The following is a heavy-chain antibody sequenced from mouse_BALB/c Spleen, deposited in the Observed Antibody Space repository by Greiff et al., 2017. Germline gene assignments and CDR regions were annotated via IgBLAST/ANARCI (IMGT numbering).Heavy chain of an antibody. J-gene: IGHJ1*01. CDR3: ARRGPHWYFDV. CDR2: IYPGDGDT. CDR1: GYAFSSYW. V-gene: IGHV1-80*01. Sequence: VKLQESGAELVRPGSSVKISCKASGYAFSSYWMNWVKQRPGQGLEWIGQIYPGDGDTNYNGKFKGKATLTADKSSSTAYMQLSSLTSEDSAVYFCARRGPHWYFDVWGAGTTVTVSS.